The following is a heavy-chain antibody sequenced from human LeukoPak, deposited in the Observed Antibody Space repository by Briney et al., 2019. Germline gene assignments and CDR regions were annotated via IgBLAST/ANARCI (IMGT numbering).Heavy chain of an antibody. V-gene: IGHV4-61*02. D-gene: IGHD3-22*01. CDR1: GGSISSGSYY. CDR2: IYTSGST. Sequence: SETLSLTCTVSGGSISSGSYYWSWIRQPAGKGLEWIGRIYTSGSTNYNPSLKSRVTISVDTSKNQFSLKPSSVTAADTAVYYCARETYYYDSSGRDYWGQRTLVPVSS. CDR3: ARETYYYDSSGRDY. J-gene: IGHJ4*02.